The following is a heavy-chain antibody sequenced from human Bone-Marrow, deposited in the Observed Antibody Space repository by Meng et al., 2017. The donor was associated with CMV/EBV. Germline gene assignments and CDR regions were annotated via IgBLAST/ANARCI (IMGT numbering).Heavy chain of an antibody. V-gene: IGHV4-59*01. J-gene: IGHJ5*02. CDR1: GGSISSYY. D-gene: IGHD2-2*01. CDR3: ARGRYCSSTSCWRWFDP. Sequence: SGGSISSYYWSWIRQPPGKGLEWIGYIYYSGSTNYNPSLKSRVTISVDTSKNQFSLKLSSVTAADTAVYYCARGRYCSSTSCWRWFDPWGQGTLVTVSS. CDR2: IYYSGST.